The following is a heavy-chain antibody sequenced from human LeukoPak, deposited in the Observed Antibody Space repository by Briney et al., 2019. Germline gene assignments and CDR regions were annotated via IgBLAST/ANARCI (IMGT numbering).Heavy chain of an antibody. Sequence: SETLSLTCTVSGGSISSGSYYWSWIRQPAGKGLEWIGRIYTSGSTNYNPSLKSRVTISVDTSKNQFSLKLSSVTAADTAVYYCARGQGGGSYGYRYWGQGTLVTVSS. CDR2: IYTSGST. CDR3: ARGQGGGSYGYRY. V-gene: IGHV4-61*02. CDR1: GGSISSGSYY. J-gene: IGHJ4*02. D-gene: IGHD5-18*01.